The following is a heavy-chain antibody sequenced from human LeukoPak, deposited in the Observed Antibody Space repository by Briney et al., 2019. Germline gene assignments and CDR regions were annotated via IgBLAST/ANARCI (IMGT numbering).Heavy chain of an antibody. D-gene: IGHD2-15*01. CDR1: GFSFNSYW. CDR2: INPAGSDT. Sequence: PGGSLRLSCAASGFSFNSYWMTWVRQTPGRGLEWVANINPAGSDTYYVDPVKGRFTISRGNAKNLVYLQMNSLRAEDTAVYSCGRFGYVAAVDLWGQGTLVTV. V-gene: IGHV3-7*01. J-gene: IGHJ4*02. CDR3: GRFGYVAAVDL.